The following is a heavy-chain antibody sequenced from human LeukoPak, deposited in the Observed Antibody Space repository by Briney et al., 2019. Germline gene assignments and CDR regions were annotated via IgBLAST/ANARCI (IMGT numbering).Heavy chain of an antibody. D-gene: IGHD1-26*01. Sequence: GGSLRLSCEASGFTLSNYWMHWVRQAPGKGLVWVSRINNDGSTTAYADSVKGRFTISRGNAKNTLFLQTSSLRAEDTAVYYCARGRMGTTTYYFDYWGQGTLVTVSS. CDR3: ARGRMGTTTYYFDY. CDR1: GFTLSNYW. CDR2: INNDGSTT. V-gene: IGHV3-74*01. J-gene: IGHJ4*02.